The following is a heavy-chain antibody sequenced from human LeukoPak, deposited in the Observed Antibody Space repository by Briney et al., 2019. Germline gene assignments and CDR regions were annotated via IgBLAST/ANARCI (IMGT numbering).Heavy chain of an antibody. CDR1: GFAFDEHG. CDR3: ARAPITSPFYFDY. CDR2: INWSGGST. D-gene: IGHD2-2*01. J-gene: IGHJ4*02. Sequence: PWGSLRLSCTASGFAFDEHGMSWFGQVPGQGREWVSGINWSGGSTGYADPLRGRFTISRDNAKNSLYLQMDSLRAEDTALYYCARAPITSPFYFDYWGQGTLVTVSS. V-gene: IGHV3-20*04.